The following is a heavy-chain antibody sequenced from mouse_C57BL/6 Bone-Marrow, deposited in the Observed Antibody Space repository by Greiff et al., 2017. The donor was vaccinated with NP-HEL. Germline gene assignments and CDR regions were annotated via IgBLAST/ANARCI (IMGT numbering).Heavy chain of an antibody. CDR2: INPSTGGT. V-gene: IGHV1-42*01. CDR1: GYSFTGYY. CDR3: ARPLYGNYGGDYAMDY. J-gene: IGHJ4*01. Sequence: EVQLQQSGPELVKPGASVKISCKASGYSFTGYYLNWVKQSPEKSLEWIGEINPSTGGTTYNQKFKAKATLTVDKSSSTAYMQLKSLTSEDSAVYYCARPLYGNYGGDYAMDYWGQGTSVTVSS. D-gene: IGHD2-10*02.